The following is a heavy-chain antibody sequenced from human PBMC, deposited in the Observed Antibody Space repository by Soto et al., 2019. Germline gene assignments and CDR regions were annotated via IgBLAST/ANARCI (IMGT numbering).Heavy chain of an antibody. CDR3: ARENYDFWSGYYYNWFDP. V-gene: IGHV4-4*02. J-gene: IGHJ5*02. CDR1: GGSISSSNW. D-gene: IGHD3-3*01. Sequence: KTSETLSLTCAVSGGSISSSNWWSWVRQPPGKGLEWIGEIYHSGSTNYNPSLKSRVTISVDKSKNQYSLKLSSVTAADTAVYYCARENYDFWSGYYYNWFDPWGQGTLVTVSS. CDR2: IYHSGST.